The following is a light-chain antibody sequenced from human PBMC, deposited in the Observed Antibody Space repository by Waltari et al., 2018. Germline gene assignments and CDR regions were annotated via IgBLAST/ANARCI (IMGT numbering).Light chain of an antibody. CDR3: AAWDDSLNGVV. J-gene: IGLJ2*01. CDR1: SSDVGAYNY. Sequence: QSALTQPPSASGSPGQSVTISCTGTSSDVGAYNYVSWYQHHPGKAPKLIIYEVTKRPAGVPDRFSGSKSGTSASLAISGLHSEDEADYYCAAWDDSLNGVVFGGGTKLTVL. V-gene: IGLV2-8*01. CDR2: EVT.